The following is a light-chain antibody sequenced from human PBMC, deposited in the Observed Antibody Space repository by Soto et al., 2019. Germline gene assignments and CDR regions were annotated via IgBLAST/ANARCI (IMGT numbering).Light chain of an antibody. J-gene: IGLJ1*01. CDR3: SSYTSSSTLDV. CDR2: EVS. CDR1: SSDVGSYNY. Sequence: QSVLTQPASVSGSPGQSITISCTGTSSDVGSYNYVSWYQQHPGKAPKLMIFEVSKRPSGVSNRFSGSKSGNTASLTISGLKVEDEADYYCSSYTSSSTLDVFGTGTKVTVL. V-gene: IGLV2-14*01.